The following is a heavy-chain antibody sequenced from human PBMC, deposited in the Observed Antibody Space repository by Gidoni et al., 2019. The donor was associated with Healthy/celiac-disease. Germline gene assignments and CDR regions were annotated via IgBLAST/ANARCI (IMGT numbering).Heavy chain of an antibody. CDR3: AGSGGNRGFDY. J-gene: IGHJ4*02. CDR1: GFTFDDYA. V-gene: IGHV3-43D*04. Sequence: EVQLVESGGVVVQPGGSLRLSCEASGFTFDDYAMHWVRQAPGNGLEWVSLIIWDGGSTYYADSVKGRFTISRDNSKNSLYLQMNSLRAEDTALYYCAGSGGNRGFDYWGQGTLVTVSS. D-gene: IGHD3-16*01. CDR2: IIWDGGST.